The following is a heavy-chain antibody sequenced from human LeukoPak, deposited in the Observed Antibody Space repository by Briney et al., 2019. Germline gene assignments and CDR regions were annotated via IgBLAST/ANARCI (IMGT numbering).Heavy chain of an antibody. V-gene: IGHV4-39*07. CDR3: ARARNYYDSTDYYYEGDAFDI. CDR2: IYYSGST. J-gene: IGHJ3*02. CDR1: GGSISSNTYY. D-gene: IGHD3-22*01. Sequence: SETLSLTCTVSGGSISSNTYYWGWIRQPPGKGLEWIGSIYYSGSTYYNPSLKSRVTISVDTSKNQFSLKLSSVTAADTAVYYCARARNYYDSTDYYYEGDAFDIWGQGTMVTVSS.